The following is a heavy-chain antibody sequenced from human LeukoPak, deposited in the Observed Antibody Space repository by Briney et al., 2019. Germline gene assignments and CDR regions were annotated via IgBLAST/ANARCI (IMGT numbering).Heavy chain of an antibody. J-gene: IGHJ6*02. Sequence: PGGSLRLSCAASGFXFSSYAIHWVRQAPGKGLEWVAVISYDGSNKYYADSVKGRSTISRDNSKHTLYLQMNSLRADDKAVYYCARLDAAMVTSAIYSYGMDVWGQGTTVTVSS. CDR2: ISYDGSNK. CDR1: GFXFSSYA. CDR3: ARLDAAMVTSAIYSYGMDV. D-gene: IGHD5-18*01. V-gene: IGHV3-30-3*01.